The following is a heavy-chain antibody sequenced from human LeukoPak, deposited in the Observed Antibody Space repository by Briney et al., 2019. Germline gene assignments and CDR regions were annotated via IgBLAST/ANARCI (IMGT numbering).Heavy chain of an antibody. CDR2: IYYSGST. D-gene: IGHD4-11*01. CDR3: ARHEGSNYPDDYYYYGMDV. V-gene: IGHV4-39*01. J-gene: IGHJ6*02. Sequence: PSETLSLTCTVSGGSISSSSYYWGWIRQPPGKGLEWIGSIYYSGSTYYNPSLKSRVTISVDTSKNQFSLKLSSVTAADTAVYSCARHEGSNYPDDYYYYGMDVWGQGTTVTVSS. CDR1: GGSISSSSYY.